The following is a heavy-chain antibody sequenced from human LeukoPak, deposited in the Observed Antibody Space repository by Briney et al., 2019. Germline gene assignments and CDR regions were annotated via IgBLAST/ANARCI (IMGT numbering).Heavy chain of an antibody. Sequence: ASVKVSCKASGYTFTGYYMHWVRQAPGQGLEWMGWINPNSGGTNYAQKFQGRVTMTRDTSISTAYMELSRLRSDDTAVYYCARMYHYGSGINFWFDPWGQGTLVTVSS. CDR3: ARMYHYGSGINFWFDP. CDR2: INPNSGGT. CDR1: GYTFTGYY. J-gene: IGHJ5*02. D-gene: IGHD3-10*01. V-gene: IGHV1-2*02.